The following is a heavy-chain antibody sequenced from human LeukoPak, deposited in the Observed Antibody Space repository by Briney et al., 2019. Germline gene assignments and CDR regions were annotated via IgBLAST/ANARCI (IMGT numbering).Heavy chain of an antibody. J-gene: IGHJ5*02. V-gene: IGHV4-34*01. CDR1: GGSFSGYY. CDR2: INHSGST. D-gene: IGHD3-3*01. CDR3: CKNAPLGVFFDP. Sequence: PSETLSLTCAVYGGSFSGYYWSWIRQPPGKGLEWIGEINHSGSTNYNPSLKSRVTISVDTSKNQFSLKLSSVTAADTAVYYCCKNAPLGVFFDPWGQGTLVTVSS.